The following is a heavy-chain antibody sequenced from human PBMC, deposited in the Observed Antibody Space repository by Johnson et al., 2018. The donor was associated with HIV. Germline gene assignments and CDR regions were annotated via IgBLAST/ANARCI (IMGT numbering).Heavy chain of an antibody. CDR3: ASRPGGVKNALDI. J-gene: IGHJ3*02. D-gene: IGHD1-14*01. Sequence: VQLVESGGGVVQPGRSLSLSCVASGFTFSSYAMHWVRQAPGKGLEWVAVISYDGSNEYYADSVKGRFTISSDYSKNTLYLQMNSLRTEDTAVYYSASRPGGVKNALDIWGRGTMVIVST. CDR2: ISYDGSNE. V-gene: IGHV3-30-3*01. CDR1: GFTFSSYA.